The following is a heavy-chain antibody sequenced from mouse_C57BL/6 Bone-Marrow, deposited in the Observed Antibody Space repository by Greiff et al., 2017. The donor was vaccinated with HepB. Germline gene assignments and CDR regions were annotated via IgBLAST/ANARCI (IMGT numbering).Heavy chain of an antibody. D-gene: IGHD2-2*01. CDR2: IYPGSGST. V-gene: IGHV1-55*01. Sequence: VQLQQPGAELVKPGASVKMSCKASGYTFTSYWITWVKQRPGQGLEWIGDIYPGSGSTNYNEKFKSKATLTVDTSSSTAYMQLSSLTSEDSAVYYCARNLLWLRYWYFDVWGTGTTVTVSS. J-gene: IGHJ1*03. CDR3: ARNLLWLRYWYFDV. CDR1: GYTFTSYW.